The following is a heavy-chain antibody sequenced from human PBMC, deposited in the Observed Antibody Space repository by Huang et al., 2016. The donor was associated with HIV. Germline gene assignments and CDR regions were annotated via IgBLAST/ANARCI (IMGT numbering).Heavy chain of an antibody. CDR2: IRSRPYGGTT. J-gene: IGHJ4*02. D-gene: IGHD1-1*01. V-gene: IGHV3-49*05. CDR3: TRDGRWEQLSYYFDY. Sequence: EVQLVESGGGLVKPGRSLRLSCTTSGFTFGDYAMSWFRQARGKGLEWVGLIRSRPYGGTTEYAASVKGRFTISRNDSKSIAYLQMNSLKTEDTAVYYCTRDGRWEQLSYYFDYWGQGTLVTVSS. CDR1: GFTFGDYA.